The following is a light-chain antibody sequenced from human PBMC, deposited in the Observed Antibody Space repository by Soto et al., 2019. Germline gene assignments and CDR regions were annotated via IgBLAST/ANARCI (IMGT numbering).Light chain of an antibody. CDR1: SSNIGAGYD. V-gene: IGLV1-40*01. Sequence: QSVLTQPPSVSGAPGQRVTISCTGSSSNIGAGYDVHWYQQLPGTAPKLMIFEVSNRPSGVSNRFSGSKSGNTASLTISGLQAEDEAEYYCSSYTGSSTNTVVFGGGTKLTVL. CDR2: EVS. J-gene: IGLJ2*01. CDR3: SSYTGSSTNTVV.